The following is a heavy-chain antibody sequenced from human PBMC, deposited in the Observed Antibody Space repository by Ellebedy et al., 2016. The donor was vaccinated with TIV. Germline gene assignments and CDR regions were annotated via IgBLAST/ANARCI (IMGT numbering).Heavy chain of an antibody. D-gene: IGHD5-24*01. CDR1: GGSFSGYY. V-gene: IGHV4-34*01. CDR2: INHSGST. CDR3: ARGFTGWLQFYFDY. Sequence: MPSETLSLTCAVYGGSFSGYYWSWIRQPPGKGLEWSGEINHSGSTNYNPSLKSRVTISVDTSKNQFSLKLSSVTAADPAVYYCARGFTGWLQFYFDYWGQGTLVTVSS. J-gene: IGHJ4*02.